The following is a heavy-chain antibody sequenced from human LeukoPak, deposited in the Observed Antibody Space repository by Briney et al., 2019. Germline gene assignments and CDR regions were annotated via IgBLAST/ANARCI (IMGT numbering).Heavy chain of an antibody. CDR2: ISGSGGST. Sequence: GGSLRLSCAVSGFTFSSYAMSWVRQAPGKGLEWVSAISGSGGSTYYADSVKGRFTISRDNSKNTLYLQMNSLRAEDTAVYYCAKDQVVRGELPYYFDYWGQGTLVTVSS. CDR3: AKDQVVRGELPYYFDY. V-gene: IGHV3-23*01. CDR1: GFTFSSYA. D-gene: IGHD3-10*01. J-gene: IGHJ4*02.